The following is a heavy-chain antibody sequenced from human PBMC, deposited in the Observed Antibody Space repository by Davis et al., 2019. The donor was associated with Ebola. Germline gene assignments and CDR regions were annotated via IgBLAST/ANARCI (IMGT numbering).Heavy chain of an antibody. J-gene: IGHJ6*04. CDR1: GGSFSGYY. V-gene: IGHV4-34*01. CDR3: ARAYSYGYYYGMDV. Sequence: MPSETLSLTCAVYGGSFSGYYWSWIRQPPGKGLEWIGEINHSGSTNYNPSLKSRVTISVDTSKNQFSLKLSSVTAADTAVYYCARAYSYGYYYGMDVWGKGTTVTVSS. D-gene: IGHD5-18*01. CDR2: INHSGST.